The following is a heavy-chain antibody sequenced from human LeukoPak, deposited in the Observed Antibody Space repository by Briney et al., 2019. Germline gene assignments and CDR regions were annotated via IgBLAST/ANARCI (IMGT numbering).Heavy chain of an antibody. V-gene: IGHV3-74*01. CDR1: GFTFSNYW. J-gene: IGHJ5*02. D-gene: IGHD3-22*01. CDR2: INSDGSSA. CDR3: ASFDYYDYGWFDP. Sequence: GGSLRLSCAASGFTFSNYWMHWVRQAPGKGLVYVSRINSDGSSANYADSVQGRFTISRDNAKNTLYLQMNSLRAEDTAVYYCASFDYYDYGWFDPWGQGTLVTVSS.